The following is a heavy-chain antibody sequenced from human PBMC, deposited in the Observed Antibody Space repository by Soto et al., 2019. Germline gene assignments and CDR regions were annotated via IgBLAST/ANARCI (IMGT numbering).Heavy chain of an antibody. V-gene: IGHV3-21*01. D-gene: IGHD3-22*01. CDR2: ISSSSSYI. Sequence: GGSLRLSCAASGFTFSTYSMNWVRQAPGKGLKWVSSISSSSSYIYYADSVKGRFTISRDNAKNSLYLQMNSLRAEDTAVYYCARYDSSGYYWTYYYYGMDVWGQGTTVTVSS. J-gene: IGHJ6*02. CDR3: ARYDSSGYYWTYYYYGMDV. CDR1: GFTFSTYS.